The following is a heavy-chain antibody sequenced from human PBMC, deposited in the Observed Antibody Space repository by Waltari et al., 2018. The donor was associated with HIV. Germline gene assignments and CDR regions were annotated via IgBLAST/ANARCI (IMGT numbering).Heavy chain of an antibody. CDR3: ARSPYYDFWSGYYESNFYYYYGMDV. J-gene: IGHJ6*02. Sequence: QVQLQQWGAGLLKPSETLSLTCAVYGGSFSGYYWSWIRQPPGTGLEGIGEINHSGSTNYNPSLKSRVTISVDTSKNQFSLKLSSVTAADTAVYYCARSPYYDFWSGYYESNFYYYYGMDVWGQGTTVTVSS. V-gene: IGHV4-34*01. CDR1: GGSFSGYY. D-gene: IGHD3-3*01. CDR2: INHSGST.